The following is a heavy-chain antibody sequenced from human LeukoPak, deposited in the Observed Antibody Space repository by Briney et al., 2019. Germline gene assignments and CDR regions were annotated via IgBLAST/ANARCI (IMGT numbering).Heavy chain of an antibody. D-gene: IGHD6-13*01. CDR3: ARDSSSWYYFDY. CDR2: IYYSGST. Sequence: SETLSLTCTVSGGSISSSSYYWGWIRQPPGKGLEWIGSIYYSGSTYYNPSLKSRVTISVDTSKNQFSLKLSSVTAADTAVYYCARDSSSWYYFDYWGQGTLVTVSS. J-gene: IGHJ4*02. V-gene: IGHV4-39*07. CDR1: GGSISSSSYY.